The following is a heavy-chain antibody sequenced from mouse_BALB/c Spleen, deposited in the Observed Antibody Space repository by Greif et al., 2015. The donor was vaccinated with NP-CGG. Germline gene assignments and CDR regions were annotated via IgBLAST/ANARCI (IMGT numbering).Heavy chain of an antibody. CDR1: GFTFTDYY. D-gene: IGHD4-1*01. J-gene: IGHJ2*01. CDR3: AREGLGDY. CDR2: IRNKANGYTT. Sequence: DVMLVESGGGLVQPGGSLRLSCATSGFTFTDYYMSWVRQPPGKALEWLGFIRNKANGYTTEYSAFVKGRFTISRDNSQSILYLQMNTLRAEDSATYYCAREGLGDYWGQGTTLTVSS. V-gene: IGHV7-3*02.